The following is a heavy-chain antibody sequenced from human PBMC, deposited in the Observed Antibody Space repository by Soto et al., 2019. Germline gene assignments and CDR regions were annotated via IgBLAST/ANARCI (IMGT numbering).Heavy chain of an antibody. Sequence: PGGSLRLSCAASGFTFSSYAMHWVRQAPGKGLEWVAVISYDGSNKYYADSVKGRFTISRDNSKNTLYLQMNSLRAEDTAVYYCARAASPGIHLDALDIWGQGTMVTVSS. V-gene: IGHV3-30-3*01. D-gene: IGHD6-25*01. CDR1: GFTFSSYA. J-gene: IGHJ3*02. CDR2: ISYDGSNK. CDR3: ARAASPGIHLDALDI.